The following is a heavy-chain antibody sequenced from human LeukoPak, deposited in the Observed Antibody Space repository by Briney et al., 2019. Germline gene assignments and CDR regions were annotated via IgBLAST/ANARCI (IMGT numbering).Heavy chain of an antibody. D-gene: IGHD6-6*01. CDR1: GFTFSSYW. J-gene: IGHJ4*02. Sequence: GGSLGLSCAVSGFTFSSYWMHWVRQAPGKGLVWVSRIDRDGSRINYADSVKGRFTVSRDNAKNTLYLQVNNLRAEDTAVYYCARGPNSNWSGLDFWGQGTLLTVSS. V-gene: IGHV3-74*01. CDR3: ARGPNSNWSGLDF. CDR2: IDRDGSRI.